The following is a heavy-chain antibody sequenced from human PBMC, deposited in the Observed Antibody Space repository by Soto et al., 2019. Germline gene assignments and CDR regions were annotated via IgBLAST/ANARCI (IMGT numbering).Heavy chain of an antibody. D-gene: IGHD3-22*01. Sequence: GESLKISCKDSGFSFTRYWISWVRQMPGKGLEWMGRLDPSDSYTSYSPSFQGHVTISTDKSISTAYLELNSLISEDTAVYYCATPQDYDGCLDSWGQGTLVTVSS. J-gene: IGHJ4*02. CDR1: GFSFTRYW. V-gene: IGHV5-10-1*01. CDR2: LDPSDSYT. CDR3: ATPQDYDGCLDS.